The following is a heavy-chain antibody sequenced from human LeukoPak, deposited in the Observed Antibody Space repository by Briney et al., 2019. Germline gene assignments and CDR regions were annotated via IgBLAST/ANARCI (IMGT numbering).Heavy chain of an antibody. J-gene: IGHJ4*02. Sequence: ASVKVSCKASGYTFTNYGITWVRQAPGQGLEWMGWINDYNGNTNYAQKLQGRVTMTTDTSTSTVYMELRSLRSDDTAVYYCARDSCSDGNCFLDYWGQGTLVTVSS. D-gene: IGHD2-15*01. CDR1: GYTFTNYG. V-gene: IGHV1-18*01. CDR2: INDYNGNT. CDR3: ARDSCSDGNCFLDY.